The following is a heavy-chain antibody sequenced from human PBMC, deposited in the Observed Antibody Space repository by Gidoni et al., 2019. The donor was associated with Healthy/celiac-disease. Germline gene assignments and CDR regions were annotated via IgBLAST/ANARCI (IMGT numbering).Heavy chain of an antibody. D-gene: IGHD1-7*01. CDR3: TTEDNWNYSWYYFDY. Sequence: EVQLVESGGGLVKPGGSLRLSCAASGFTFSNAWMSWVRQAPGKGLEWVGRIKSKTDGGTTDYAAPVKGRFTISRDDSKNTLYLQMNSLKTEDTAVYYCTTEDNWNYSWYYFDYWGQGTLVTVSS. CDR1: GFTFSNAW. CDR2: IKSKTDGGTT. J-gene: IGHJ4*02. V-gene: IGHV3-15*01.